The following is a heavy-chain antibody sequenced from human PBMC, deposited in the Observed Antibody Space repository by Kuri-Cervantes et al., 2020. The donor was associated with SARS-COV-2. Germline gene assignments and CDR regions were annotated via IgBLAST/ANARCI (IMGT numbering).Heavy chain of an antibody. Sequence: GESLKISCAASGFTFSSYAMSWVRQAPGKGLEWVSYISSSSSTIYYADSVKGRFTISRDNAKNSLYLQMNSLRDEDTAVYYCARVGPRGTGIAVAGYWYFNLWGRGTLVTVSS. J-gene: IGHJ2*01. CDR2: ISSSSSTI. CDR1: GFTFSSYA. CDR3: ARVGPRGTGIAVAGYWYFNL. D-gene: IGHD6-19*01. V-gene: IGHV3-48*02.